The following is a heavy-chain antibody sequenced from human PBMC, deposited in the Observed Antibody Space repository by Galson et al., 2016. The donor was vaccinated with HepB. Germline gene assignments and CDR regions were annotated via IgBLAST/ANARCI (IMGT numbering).Heavy chain of an antibody. CDR2: ITSSSSVT. CDR1: GFTFSIYS. Sequence: SLRLSCADSGFTFSIYSMNWVRQAPGKGLEWISHITSSSSVTYYADSVKGRFTISRDNAKKSLYLPMNSLRDEDTAVYYCANDWYGYMAYWGQGTLVTVS. CDR3: ANDWYGYMAY. D-gene: IGHD3-9*01. J-gene: IGHJ4*02. V-gene: IGHV3-48*02.